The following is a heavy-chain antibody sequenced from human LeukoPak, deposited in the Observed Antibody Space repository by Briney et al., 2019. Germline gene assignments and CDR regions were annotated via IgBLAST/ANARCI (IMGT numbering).Heavy chain of an antibody. V-gene: IGHV3-7*01. CDR2: IKDDGSEK. CDR1: GFTFSRHW. J-gene: IGHJ6*02. D-gene: IGHD3-3*01. CDR3: VEDGV. Sequence: GGSLRLSCAASGFTFSRHWVNWVRQAPGKGLEWVANIKDDGSEKYYVDSVKGRFTISRDNAKNSLFLQMNSLRAEDTAVYYCVEDGVWGRGTTVTVSS.